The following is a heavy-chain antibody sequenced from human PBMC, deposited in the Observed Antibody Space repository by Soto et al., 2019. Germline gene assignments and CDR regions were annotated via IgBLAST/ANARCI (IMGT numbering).Heavy chain of an antibody. V-gene: IGHV3-9*01. CDR2: ISWNSGGI. CDR1: GFTFDDYA. CDR3: AKGYCSSTICCVDY. Sequence: GGSLRLSCAASGFTFDDYAMHWVRQAPGKGLEWVSGISWNSGGIGYADSVKGRFTISRDNAKNSLYLQMNSLRAEDTAFYYCAKGYCSSTICCVDYWGQGTLVTVSS. D-gene: IGHD2-2*01. J-gene: IGHJ4*02.